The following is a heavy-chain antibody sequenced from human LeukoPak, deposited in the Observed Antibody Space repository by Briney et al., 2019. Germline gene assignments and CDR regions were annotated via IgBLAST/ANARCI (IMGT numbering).Heavy chain of an antibody. V-gene: IGHV3-30*18. CDR2: ISYDGNNK. CDR1: GFTFSSYV. CDR3: AKDWVVRGVISY. J-gene: IGHJ4*02. Sequence: PGRSLRLSCAASGFTFSSYVMHWVRQAPGKGLEWVAGISYDGNNKYYAESVKGRFTISRDNSKNTLYLQMSSLRAEDTAVYYCAKDWVVRGVISYWGQGTLVTVSS. D-gene: IGHD3-10*01.